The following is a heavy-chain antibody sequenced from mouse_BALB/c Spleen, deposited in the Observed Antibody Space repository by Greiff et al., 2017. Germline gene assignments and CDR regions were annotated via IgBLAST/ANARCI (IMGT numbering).Heavy chain of an antibody. D-gene: IGHD2-14*01. Sequence: QVQLKQSGPELVKPGASVRISCKASGYTFTSYYIHWVKQRPGQGLEWIGWIYPGNVNTKYNEKFKGKATLTADKSSSTAYMQLSSLTSEDSAVYFCARSDYRYDEGAWFAYWGQGTLVTVSA. V-gene: IGHV1S56*01. J-gene: IGHJ3*01. CDR1: GYTFTSYY. CDR3: ARSDYRYDEGAWFAY. CDR2: IYPGNVNT.